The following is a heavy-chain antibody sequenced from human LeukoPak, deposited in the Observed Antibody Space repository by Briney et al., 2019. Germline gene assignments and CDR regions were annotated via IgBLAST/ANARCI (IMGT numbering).Heavy chain of an antibody. D-gene: IGHD2-8*01. CDR3: ARGMLYLNWFDP. CDR2: MYYSGTT. Sequence: SETLSLTCTVSGGSIRSSSYYWGWIRQPPGKGLEWIGSMYYSGTTYYNPSLKSRVTISVDTSKNHFSLKLSSVTAADTAVYYCARGMLYLNWFDPWGQGTLVTVSS. J-gene: IGHJ5*02. CDR1: GGSIRSSSYY. V-gene: IGHV4-39*02.